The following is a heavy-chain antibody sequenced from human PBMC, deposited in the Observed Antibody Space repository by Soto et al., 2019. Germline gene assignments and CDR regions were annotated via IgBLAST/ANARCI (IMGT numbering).Heavy chain of an antibody. CDR3: ARAEMIVVPAAIAARGYFGP. CDR1: GYTLTTHY. Sequence: ASVKVSCKASGYTLTTHYIHWLRQAPGQGLEWMGIINPSGGSTSYANKFQGRVSLTTDTATSTVYMELNSLQSEDTAVYYCARAEMIVVPAAIAARGYFGPWGQGTLVTVSS. J-gene: IGHJ5*02. CDR2: INPSGGST. V-gene: IGHV1-46*01. D-gene: IGHD2-2*02.